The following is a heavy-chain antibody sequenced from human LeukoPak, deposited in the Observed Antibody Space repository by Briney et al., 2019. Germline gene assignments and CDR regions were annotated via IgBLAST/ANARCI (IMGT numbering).Heavy chain of an antibody. CDR2: IKQDGSEK. J-gene: IGHJ1*01. D-gene: IGHD6-19*01. CDR3: ARTPDSSGWYMDS. V-gene: IGHV3-7*01. CDR1: GFTFSSYW. Sequence: GGSLRLSCGASGFTFSSYWMNWVRRAPGKGLEWVANIKQDGSEKYYVDSVRGRFTISRDNAKNSLCLQMNSLRGEDTAVYYCARTPDSSGWYMDSWGQGTLVTVSS.